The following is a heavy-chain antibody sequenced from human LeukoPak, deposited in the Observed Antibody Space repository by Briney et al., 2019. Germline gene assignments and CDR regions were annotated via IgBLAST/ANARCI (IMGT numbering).Heavy chain of an antibody. CDR3: ARWHQAFDI. CDR1: GYTLTELS. CDR2: ISAYNGNT. Sequence: GASVKVSCKVSGYTLTELSMHWVRQAPGKGLEWMGWISAYNGNTNYAQKLQGRVTMTTDTSTSTAYMELRSLRSDDTAVYYCARWHQAFDIWGQGTMVTVSS. V-gene: IGHV1-18*01. J-gene: IGHJ3*02.